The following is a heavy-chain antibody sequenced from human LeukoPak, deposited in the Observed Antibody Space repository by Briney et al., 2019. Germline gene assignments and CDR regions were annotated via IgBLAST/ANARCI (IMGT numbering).Heavy chain of an antibody. CDR3: ASSSIWNYGSRPHY. Sequence: GGSLRLSCAASGFTFSSSAMSWVRQAPGKGLEWVSAISGSGGSTYYADSVKGRFTISRDNSKNTLYLQMNSLRAEDTAVYYCASSSIWNYGSRPHYWGQGSLVTVSS. D-gene: IGHD1-7*01. V-gene: IGHV3-23*01. CDR2: ISGSGGST. CDR1: GFTFSSSA. J-gene: IGHJ4*02.